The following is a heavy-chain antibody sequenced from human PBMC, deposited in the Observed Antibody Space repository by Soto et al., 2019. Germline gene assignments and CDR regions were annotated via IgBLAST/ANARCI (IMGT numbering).Heavy chain of an antibody. CDR3: ARDKGAYYSHLVY. Sequence: QVLLVQSGAEVKKPGSSVKVSCKLSGATFSSYAMSWVRQAPGQGLEWIGGIIPFFGTPNYAQKFQGRVPITADNSTATSYMELSSLRSDDTAVYYCARDKGAYYSHLVYWGQGTLVTVSS. D-gene: IGHD3-22*01. CDR2: IIPFFGTP. J-gene: IGHJ4*02. V-gene: IGHV1-69*06. CDR1: GATFSSYA.